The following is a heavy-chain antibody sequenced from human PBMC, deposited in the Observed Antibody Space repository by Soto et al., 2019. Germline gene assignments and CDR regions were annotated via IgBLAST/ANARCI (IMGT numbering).Heavy chain of an antibody. CDR3: ARAPGGYCSSTSCYGSYYYMDV. V-gene: IGHV3-53*04. CDR2: IYSGGST. J-gene: IGHJ6*03. Sequence: GGSLRLSCAASGFTVSSNYMSWVRQAPGKGLEWVSVIYSGGSTYYADSVKGRFTISRHNSKNTLYLQMNSLRAEETAVYYCARAPGGYCSSTSCYGSYYYMDVWGKGTTVTVSS. D-gene: IGHD2-2*01. CDR1: GFTVSSNY.